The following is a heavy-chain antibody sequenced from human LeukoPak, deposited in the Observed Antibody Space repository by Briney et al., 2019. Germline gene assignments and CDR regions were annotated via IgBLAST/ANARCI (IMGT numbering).Heavy chain of an antibody. CDR1: GYTFTGYY. V-gene: IGHV1-2*02. J-gene: IGHJ3*02. CDR3: ARESARYCSSTSCFSGHDAFDI. CDR2: INPNSGGT. Sequence: ASVKVSCKASGYTFTGYYMHWVRQAPGQGLEWMGWINPNSGGTNYAQKFQGRVTMTRDTSISTAYMELSRLRSDGTAVYYCARESARYCSSTSCFSGHDAFDIWGQGTMVTVSS. D-gene: IGHD2-2*01.